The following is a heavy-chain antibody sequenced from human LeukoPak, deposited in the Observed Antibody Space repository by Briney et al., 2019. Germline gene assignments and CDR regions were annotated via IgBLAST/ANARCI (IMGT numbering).Heavy chain of an antibody. D-gene: IGHD2-2*01. J-gene: IGHJ4*02. Sequence: GGSLRLSCAASGFTFSSYSMNWVRQAPGKGLEWVPSISSSSSYIYYADSVKGRFTISRDNAKNSLYLQMNSLRAEDTAVYYCAREHCSSTSCSYFDYWGQGTLVTVSS. CDR1: GFTFSSYS. V-gene: IGHV3-21*01. CDR3: AREHCSSTSCSYFDY. CDR2: ISSSSSYI.